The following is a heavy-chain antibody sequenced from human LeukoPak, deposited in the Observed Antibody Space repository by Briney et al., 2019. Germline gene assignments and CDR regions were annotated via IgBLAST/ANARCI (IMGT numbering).Heavy chain of an antibody. J-gene: IGHJ4*02. V-gene: IGHV3-7*01. CDR2: IKQDGSEK. Sequence: PGGSLRLSCAASGFTFSSYWMSWVRQAPGKGLEWVANIKQDGSEKYYVDSVKGRFTISRDNAKNSLYLQMNSLRAEDTAVYYCARERYDYVWGSYRYTLNYFDYWGQGTLVTVSS. CDR3: ARERYDYVWGSYRYTLNYFDY. CDR1: GFTFSSYW. D-gene: IGHD3-16*02.